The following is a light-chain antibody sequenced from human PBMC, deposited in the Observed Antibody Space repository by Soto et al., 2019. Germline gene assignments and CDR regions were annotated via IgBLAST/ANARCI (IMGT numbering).Light chain of an antibody. CDR1: ESVSSNY. CDR2: AAS. CDR3: QQYGSAPLT. J-gene: IGKJ1*01. V-gene: IGKV3-20*01. Sequence: EIVLTQSPGTLSSSPVERATLSCRASESVSSNYLAWYQQRPGQAPRLLIYAASNRARGIPDRFGGSGSGTDFTLTVSRLEPEDFAVYYWQQYGSAPLTFGQGTKV.